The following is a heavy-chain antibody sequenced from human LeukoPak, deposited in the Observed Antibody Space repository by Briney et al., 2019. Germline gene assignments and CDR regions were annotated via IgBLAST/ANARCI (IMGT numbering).Heavy chain of an antibody. CDR1: GGTFSIYA. D-gene: IGHD3-10*01. J-gene: IGHJ6*04. CDR2: IIPIFDTA. Sequence: SVKVSCKASGGTFSIYAISWVRQAPGQGLEWMGGIIPIFDTASYAQKFQGRVTITADKSTSTAYMELSSLRSEDTAVYYCARCSGSYYYYYGMDVWGKGTTVTVSS. V-gene: IGHV1-69*06. CDR3: ARCSGSYYYYYGMDV.